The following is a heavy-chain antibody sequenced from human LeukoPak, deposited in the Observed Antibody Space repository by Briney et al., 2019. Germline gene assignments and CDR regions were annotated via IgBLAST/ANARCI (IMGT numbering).Heavy chain of an antibody. CDR3: ARASGADRPSDY. Sequence: SETLSLTCTASGGSISSYYCNWIRQPPGQRPEWIGYISYIGSTNYHPSLKRRVTMSVDLALRPLRTRPYNCARASGADRPSDYWGQGTLVTVSS. V-gene: IGHV4-59*01. J-gene: IGHJ4*02. CDR1: GGSISSYY. CDR2: ISYIGST. D-gene: IGHD3-10*01.